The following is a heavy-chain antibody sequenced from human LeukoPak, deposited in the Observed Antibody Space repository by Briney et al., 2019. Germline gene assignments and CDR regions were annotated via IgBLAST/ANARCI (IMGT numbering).Heavy chain of an antibody. CDR3: ARDYFTGFDP. J-gene: IGHJ5*02. Sequence: GASVKVSCKASGYTFTNYAVNWVRQAPGQGLEWMGWINPNSGGTNYAQKFQGRVTMTRDTSISTAYMELSRLRSGDTAVYYCARDYFTGFDPWGQGTLVTVSS. D-gene: IGHD2/OR15-2a*01. CDR1: GYTFTNYA. CDR2: INPNSGGT. V-gene: IGHV1-2*02.